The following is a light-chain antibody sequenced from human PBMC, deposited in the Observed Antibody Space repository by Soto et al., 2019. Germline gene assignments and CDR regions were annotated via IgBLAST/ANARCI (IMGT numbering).Light chain of an antibody. Sequence: DIQMTQSPSTLSASVGDRVTTTCRASQSISSWLAWYQQKPGKAPKLLIYQASTLESGVPSRFSGSGSGTEVTLALTSLQPDDFATYYCQQYNSYPVTFGGGTRVEIK. J-gene: IGKJ4*01. V-gene: IGKV1-5*03. CDR3: QQYNSYPVT. CDR1: QSISSW. CDR2: QAS.